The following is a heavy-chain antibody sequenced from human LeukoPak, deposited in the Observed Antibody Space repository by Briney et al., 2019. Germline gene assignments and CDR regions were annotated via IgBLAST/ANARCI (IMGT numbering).Heavy chain of an antibody. D-gene: IGHD3-22*01. V-gene: IGHV4-38-2*02. Sequence: SETLSLTCTVSGYSISSGYYWGWIRQPPGKGLEWIGSIYHSGSTYFNPSLKSRVTISVDTSKNQFSLKLSSVTAADTAVYYCARERSGYSLFDYWGQGTLVTVSS. J-gene: IGHJ4*02. CDR1: GYSISSGYY. CDR2: IYHSGST. CDR3: ARERSGYSLFDY.